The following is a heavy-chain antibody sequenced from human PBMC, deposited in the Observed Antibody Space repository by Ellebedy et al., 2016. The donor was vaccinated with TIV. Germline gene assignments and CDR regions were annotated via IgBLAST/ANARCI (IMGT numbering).Heavy chain of an antibody. CDR2: ISSDGSSK. J-gene: IGHJ4*02. D-gene: IGHD4-17*01. V-gene: IGHV3-30-3*01. Sequence: GESLKISCAASGFTFSTYAVHWVRQAPDKGLEWVAVISSDGSSKYYADSVKGRFTMSRDNSKNTLYLQMTSLRPEDTAVYYCARGGLYGTSVEGFDYWGQGTLATVSS. CDR1: GFTFSTYA. CDR3: ARGGLYGTSVEGFDY.